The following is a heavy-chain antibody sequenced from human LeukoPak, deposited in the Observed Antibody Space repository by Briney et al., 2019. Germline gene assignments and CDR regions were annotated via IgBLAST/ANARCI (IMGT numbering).Heavy chain of an antibody. V-gene: IGHV1-2*02. CDR1: GYTFTGHY. CDR2: INPNSGGT. Sequence: ASVKVSCKASGYTFTGHYMHWVRQAPGQGLEWMGWINPNSGGTNYAQKFQGRVTMTRDTSISTAYMELSRQRSDDTAVYYCARDVGPILGAGFDYWGQGTLVTVSS. D-gene: IGHD3/OR15-3a*01. J-gene: IGHJ4*02. CDR3: ARDVGPILGAGFDY.